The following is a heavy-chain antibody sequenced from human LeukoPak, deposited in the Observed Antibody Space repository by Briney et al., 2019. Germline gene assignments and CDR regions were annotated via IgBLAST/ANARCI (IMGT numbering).Heavy chain of an antibody. Sequence: GGSLRLSCAASGFTFSSYSVNWVRQAPGKGLEWVSSISSSSSYIYYADSVKGRFTISRDNAKNSLYLQMNSLRAEDTAVYYCARDRGVVPAATNYYYYGMDVWGQGTTVTVSS. CDR1: GFTFSSYS. CDR3: ARDRGVVPAATNYYYYGMDV. V-gene: IGHV3-21*01. D-gene: IGHD2-2*01. J-gene: IGHJ6*02. CDR2: ISSSSSYI.